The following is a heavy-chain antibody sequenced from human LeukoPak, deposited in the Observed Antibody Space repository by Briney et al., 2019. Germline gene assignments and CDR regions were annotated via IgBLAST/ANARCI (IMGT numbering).Heavy chain of an antibody. CDR2: FSGVSGAS. J-gene: IGHJ4*02. D-gene: IGHD1-7*01. CDR3: AKKETGTTNHFHY. Sequence: PGGSLRLSCAASGFIFSSSVMSWVRQAPGKGLEWVSSFSGVSGASYYTNSVKGRFTISRDISKNTLYLQMNSLRAEDTAVYYCAKKETGTTNHFHYWGQGTLVAVSS. V-gene: IGHV3-23*01. CDR1: GFIFSSSV.